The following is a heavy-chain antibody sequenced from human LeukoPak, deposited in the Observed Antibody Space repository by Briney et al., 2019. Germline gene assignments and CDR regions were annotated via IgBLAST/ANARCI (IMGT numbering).Heavy chain of an antibody. V-gene: IGHV4-61*02. CDR2: IYTSGST. J-gene: IGHJ3*02. D-gene: IGHD6-13*01. CDR3: ARSGIAAALDAFDI. CDR1: GGSISSGSYY. Sequence: PSETLSLTCTVSGGSISSGSYYWSWIRQPAGKGLEWIGRIYTSGSTNYNPSLKSRVTISVDTSKNQFSLKLSSVTAADTAVYYCARSGIAAALDAFDIWGQGTMVTVSS.